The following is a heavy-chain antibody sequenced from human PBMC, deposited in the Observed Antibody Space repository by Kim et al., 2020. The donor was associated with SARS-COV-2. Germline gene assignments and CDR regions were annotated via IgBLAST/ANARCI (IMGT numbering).Heavy chain of an antibody. CDR2: IYYSGSI. CDR3: ARESALRYYYGMDV. CDR1: GGSISSYY. J-gene: IGHJ6*02. Sequence: SETLSLTCTVSGGSISSYYWSWIRQPPGKGLEWIGYIYYSGSINYNPSLKSRVTISVDTSKNQFSLKLSSVTAADTAVYYCARESALRYYYGMDVWCQRTTVTDSS. V-gene: IGHV4-59*01.